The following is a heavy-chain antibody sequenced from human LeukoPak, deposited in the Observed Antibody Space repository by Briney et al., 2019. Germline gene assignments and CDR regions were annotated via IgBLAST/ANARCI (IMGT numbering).Heavy chain of an antibody. Sequence: SETLSLTCTVSSGSFSSSSFYWGWIRQPPGKGLEWIGCIYYSGSTYYNPSLKNRVTISVDTSKNQFSLKLSSVTAADTAVYYCARSIVVVPAATPDYYGMDVWGQGTTVTV. D-gene: IGHD2-2*01. CDR1: SGSFSSSSFY. V-gene: IGHV4-39*01. CDR3: ARSIVVVPAATPDYYGMDV. J-gene: IGHJ6*02. CDR2: IYYSGST.